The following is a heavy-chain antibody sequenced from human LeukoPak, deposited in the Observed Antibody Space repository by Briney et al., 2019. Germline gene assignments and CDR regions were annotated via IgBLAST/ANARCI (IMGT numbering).Heavy chain of an antibody. D-gene: IGHD1-26*01. CDR3: ARVQYSGSYYGPFDY. Sequence: ASVKVSCKASGYTFTGYYMHWVRQAPGQGLEWMGWINPNSGGTNYAQKFQGRVTMTRDTSISTAYMELSRLRSDDTAVYYCARVQYSGSYYGPFDYWGQGTLVTVSS. V-gene: IGHV1-2*02. J-gene: IGHJ4*02. CDR1: GYTFTGYY. CDR2: INPNSGGT.